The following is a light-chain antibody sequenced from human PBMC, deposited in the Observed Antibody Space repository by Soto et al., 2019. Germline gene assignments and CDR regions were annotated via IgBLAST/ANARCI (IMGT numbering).Light chain of an antibody. CDR3: QQYNNWPQIT. Sequence: EVVLTQSPGTLSLSPGARATLSCRASQSVSRYLAWYQQKPGQAPRLLISGASTRATRIPARFSGSGSGTEFTLTISSLQSEDFAVYYCQQYNNWPQITFGQGTRLEIK. CDR1: QSVSRY. V-gene: IGKV3-15*01. CDR2: GAS. J-gene: IGKJ5*01.